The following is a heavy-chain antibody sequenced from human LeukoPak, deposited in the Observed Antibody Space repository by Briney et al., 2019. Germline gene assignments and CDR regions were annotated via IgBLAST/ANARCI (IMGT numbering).Heavy chain of an antibody. Sequence: GGSLRLSCAASRFTVSFNYMSWVRQAPGKGLERVSVVYDGGTTAYSDSVKGRFTISRDNSKNTLYLQMNSLRAEDTAVYYCARGYSSSRDYWGQGILVTVSS. CDR2: VYDGGTT. D-gene: IGHD6-19*01. J-gene: IGHJ4*02. CDR1: RFTVSFNY. V-gene: IGHV3-53*01. CDR3: ARGYSSSRDY.